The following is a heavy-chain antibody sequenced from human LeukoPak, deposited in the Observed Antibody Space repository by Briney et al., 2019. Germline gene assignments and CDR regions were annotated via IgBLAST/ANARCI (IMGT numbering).Heavy chain of an antibody. CDR1: GFTFSRYA. V-gene: IGHV3-7*03. CDR3: AKGKRYPDY. Sequence: QPGRSLRLSCAASGFTFSRYAMHWVRQAPGKGLGWVASLNLDGSDKYYVDSVKGRFTISRDNAKNSLYLQMDSLRVEDTAVYYCAKGKRYPDYWGQGTLVTVSS. CDR2: LNLDGSDK. D-gene: IGHD1-1*01. J-gene: IGHJ4*02.